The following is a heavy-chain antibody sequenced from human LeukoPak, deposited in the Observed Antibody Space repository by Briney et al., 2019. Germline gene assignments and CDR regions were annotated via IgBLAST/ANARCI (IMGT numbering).Heavy chain of an antibody. D-gene: IGHD1-26*01. J-gene: IGHJ3*02. CDR1: GFTFSSYA. CDR3: ANGGLGGSELLGAFDI. V-gene: IGHV3-23*01. CDR2: ISGSGGST. Sequence: GGSLRLSCAASGFTFSSYAMSWVRQARGKGLEWVSAISGSGGSTYYADSVKGRFTIPRDNSKNTLYLQMNSLRAEDTAVYYCANGGLGGSELLGAFDIWGQGTMVTVSS.